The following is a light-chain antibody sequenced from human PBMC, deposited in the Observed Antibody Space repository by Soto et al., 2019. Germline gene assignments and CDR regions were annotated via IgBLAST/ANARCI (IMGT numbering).Light chain of an antibody. J-gene: IGKJ4*01. CDR2: DAS. Sequence: EIVLTQSPATLSLSPGERATLSCRASQSASSYLAWYQQKPGQAPRLLIYDASNRATGIPARFSGSGSGTDFTLTISSLEPEDFAVYYCQQRSNWPPGLLTFGGGTKVEIK. V-gene: IGKV3-11*01. CDR1: QSASSY. CDR3: QQRSNWPPGLLT.